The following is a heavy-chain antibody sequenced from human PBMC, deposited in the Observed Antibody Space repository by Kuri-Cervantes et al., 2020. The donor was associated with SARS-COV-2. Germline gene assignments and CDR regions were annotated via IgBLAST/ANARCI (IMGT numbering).Heavy chain of an antibody. CDR3: ARGGEMATITPTFDY. CDR2: FIPIFGTA. D-gene: IGHD5-24*01. V-gene: IGHV1-69*06. J-gene: IGHJ4*02. CDR1: GGTFSSYA. Sequence: SVKVSCKASGGTFSSYAISWVRQAPGQGLEWMGGFIPIFGTANYAQKFQGRVTITADKSTNTAYMELSSLRSEDTAVYYCARGGEMATITPTFDYWGQGTLVTVSS.